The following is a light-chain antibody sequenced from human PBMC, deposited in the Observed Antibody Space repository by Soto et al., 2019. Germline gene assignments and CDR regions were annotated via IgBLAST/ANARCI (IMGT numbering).Light chain of an antibody. J-gene: IGKJ1*01. Sequence: DIQMTQSPSTLSASVGDRVTITCRASQSISDWLAWFHQKPGKAPKVLIYDASTLESGVPSRFSGSGSGTEFTLTISSLQPEDSATYYCQQHNSSPLTLGHGTRVEIK. CDR2: DAS. CDR3: QQHNSSPLT. V-gene: IGKV1-5*01. CDR1: QSISDW.